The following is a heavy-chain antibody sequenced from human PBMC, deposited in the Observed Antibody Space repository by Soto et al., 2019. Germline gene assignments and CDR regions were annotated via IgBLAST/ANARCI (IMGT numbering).Heavy chain of an antibody. V-gene: IGHV4-59*01. Sequence: ETLSLTCTVSGGSISSYYWSWIRQPPGKGLEWIGYIYYSGSTNYNPSLKSRVTISVDTSKNQFSLKLSSVTAADTAVYYCAREASYYGMDVWGQGTTVTVSS. CDR2: IYYSGST. CDR1: GGSISSYY. D-gene: IGHD2-21*01. J-gene: IGHJ6*02. CDR3: AREASYYGMDV.